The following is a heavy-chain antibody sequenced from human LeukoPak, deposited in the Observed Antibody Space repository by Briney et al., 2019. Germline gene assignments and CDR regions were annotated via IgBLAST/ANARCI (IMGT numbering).Heavy chain of an antibody. J-gene: IGHJ4*02. CDR2: IYYSGST. CDR1: GGSISSYY. Sequence: KPSETLSLTCTVSGGSISSYYLSWIRQPPGKGLEWIGYIYYSGSTNYNPSLKSRVTISVDTSKNQFSLKLSSVTAADTAVYYCARDAQGLYYFDYWGQGTLVTVSS. V-gene: IGHV4-59*01. CDR3: ARDAQGLYYFDY.